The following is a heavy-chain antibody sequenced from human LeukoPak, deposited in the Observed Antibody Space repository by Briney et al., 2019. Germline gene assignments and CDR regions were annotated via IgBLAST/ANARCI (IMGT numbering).Heavy chain of an antibody. V-gene: IGHV1-46*01. J-gene: IGHJ4*02. CDR1: NYTFTSYG. CDR2: INPSGGST. Sequence: ASVKVSCKASNYTFTSYGITWVRQAPGQGLEWMGIINPSGGSTSYAQKFQGRVTMTRDMSTSTVYMELSSLRSEDTAVYYCARDLGYCSGGSCYDYYFDYWGQGTLVTVSS. CDR3: ARDLGYCSGGSCYDYYFDY. D-gene: IGHD2-15*01.